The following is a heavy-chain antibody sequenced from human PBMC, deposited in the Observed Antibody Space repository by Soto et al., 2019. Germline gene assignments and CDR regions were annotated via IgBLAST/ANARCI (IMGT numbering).Heavy chain of an antibody. CDR3: ARGTRDDYVWGSYRRFDY. J-gene: IGHJ4*02. CDR2: IYYSGST. D-gene: IGHD3-16*02. V-gene: IGHV4-30-4*01. Sequence: PSETLSLTCTVSGGSISSGDYYWSWIRQPPGKGLEWIGYIYYSGSTYYNPSLKSRVTISVDTSKNQFSLKLSSVTAADTAVYYCARGTRDDYVWGSYRRFDYWGQGTLVTVSS. CDR1: GGSISSGDYY.